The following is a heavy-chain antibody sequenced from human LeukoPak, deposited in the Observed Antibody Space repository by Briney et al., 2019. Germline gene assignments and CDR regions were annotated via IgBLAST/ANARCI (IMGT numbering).Heavy chain of an antibody. D-gene: IGHD6-6*01. J-gene: IGHJ4*02. V-gene: IGHV3-21*01. CDR2: ISSSSSYI. Sequence: PGGSLRLSCAAPGFTFSSYSMNWVRQAPGKGLEWVSSISSSSSYIYYADSVKGRFTISRDNAKNSLYLQMNSLRAEDTAVYYCARGGGKSIAARVPFDYWGQGTLVTVSS. CDR3: ARGGGKSIAARVPFDY. CDR1: GFTFSSYS.